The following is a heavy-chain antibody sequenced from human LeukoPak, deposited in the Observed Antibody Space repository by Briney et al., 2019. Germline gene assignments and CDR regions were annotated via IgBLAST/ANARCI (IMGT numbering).Heavy chain of an antibody. V-gene: IGHV1-69*04. J-gene: IGHJ4*02. D-gene: IGHD3-3*01. CDR1: GGTFSSYA. CDR3: ARVNTESYAPNYDFWSGNYWGYFDY. Sequence: GAPVKVSCQASGGTFSSYAISWVRPAPGQGLGLMGRIIPILGIANYAQKFQGRVTMTRDTSTSTVYMELSSLRSEDTAVYYCARVNTESYAPNYDFWSGNYWGYFDYWGQGTLVTVSS. CDR2: IIPILGIA.